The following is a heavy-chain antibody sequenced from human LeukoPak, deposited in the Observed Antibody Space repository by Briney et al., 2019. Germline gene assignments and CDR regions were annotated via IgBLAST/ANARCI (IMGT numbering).Heavy chain of an antibody. D-gene: IGHD6-19*01. CDR2: ISGSGGST. Sequence: PGGSLRLSCAASGFTFSSYAMSWVRQAPGKGLEWVSAISGSGGSTYYADSVKGRFTISRDNSKNTLYLQMNSLRAEDTAVYYCAARPGAYSSGWYAEYYYMDVWGKGTTVTVSS. J-gene: IGHJ6*03. V-gene: IGHV3-23*01. CDR1: GFTFSSYA. CDR3: AARPGAYSSGWYAEYYYMDV.